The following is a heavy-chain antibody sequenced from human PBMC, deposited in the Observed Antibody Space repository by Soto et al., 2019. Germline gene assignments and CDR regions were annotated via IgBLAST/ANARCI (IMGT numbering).Heavy chain of an antibody. Sequence: GGSLRLSCAASGFTFSSYSMNWVRQAPGKGLEWVSYISSSSSTIYYADSVKGRFTISRDYSKNTLYLQMNSLNVEDTAVYYCSPRDVAAASTYFVFWGQGTLVTVSS. D-gene: IGHD2-15*01. CDR3: SPRDVAAASTYFVF. CDR1: GFTFSSYS. J-gene: IGHJ1*01. CDR2: ISSSSSTI. V-gene: IGHV3-48*01.